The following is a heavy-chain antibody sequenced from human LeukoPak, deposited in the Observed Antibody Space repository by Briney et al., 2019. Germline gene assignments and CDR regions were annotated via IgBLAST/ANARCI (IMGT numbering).Heavy chain of an antibody. CDR2: ITWNRDNI. CDR1: GFTFSSYW. CDR3: AKDLSSAITSALVLDV. J-gene: IGHJ6*02. D-gene: IGHD3-22*01. Sequence: GGSLRLSCAASGFTFSSYWMHWVRQAPGKGLEWVSGITWNRDNIGYGDSVKGRFTISRDNVKNVLYLQMASLRPEDTALYYCAKDLSSAITSALVLDVWGQGTTVIVSS. V-gene: IGHV3-9*01.